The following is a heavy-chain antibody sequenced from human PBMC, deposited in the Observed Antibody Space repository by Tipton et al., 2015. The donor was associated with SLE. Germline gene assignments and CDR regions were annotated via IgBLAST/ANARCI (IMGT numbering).Heavy chain of an antibody. Sequence: TLSLTCAVYGGSFSGYYWSWIRQPPGKGLEWFGEINHSGSTNYNPSLKSRVTISVDTSKNQFSLKLSSVTAADTAVYYCARGRLASYYYYYGMDVWGQGTMVTVSS. CDR3: ARGRLASYYYYYGMDV. CDR2: INHSGST. CDR1: GGSFSGYY. J-gene: IGHJ6*02. V-gene: IGHV4-34*01. D-gene: IGHD3-3*02.